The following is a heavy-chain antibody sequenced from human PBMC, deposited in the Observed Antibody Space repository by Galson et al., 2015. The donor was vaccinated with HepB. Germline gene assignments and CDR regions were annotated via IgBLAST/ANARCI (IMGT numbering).Heavy chain of an antibody. J-gene: IGHJ5*02. CDR2: ISAYNGNT. Sequence: SVKVSCKASGFTFTSSAVQWVRQAPGQGLEWMGWISAYNGNTNYAQKLQGRVTMTTDTSTSTAYMELRSLRSDDTAVYYCARDGGYSSQFDPWGQGTLVTVSS. D-gene: IGHD6-13*01. CDR3: ARDGGYSSQFDP. CDR1: GFTFTSSA. V-gene: IGHV1-18*01.